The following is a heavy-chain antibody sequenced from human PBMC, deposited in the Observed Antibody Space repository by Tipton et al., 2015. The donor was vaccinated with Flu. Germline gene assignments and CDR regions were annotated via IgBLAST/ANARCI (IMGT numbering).Heavy chain of an antibody. CDR3: ARDSGAGGLGMDV. CDR1: GDSIRGFY. CDR2: VYYSGSI. J-gene: IGHJ6*02. D-gene: IGHD3-10*01. Sequence: TLSLTCTVSGDSIRGFYWNWIRQAPGKGLEWIGHVYYSGSINYNPSLKSRVTISADTSKNQFSLKLTSVTAADTAVYFCARDSGAGGLGMDVWGQGTTVT. V-gene: IGHV4-59*01.